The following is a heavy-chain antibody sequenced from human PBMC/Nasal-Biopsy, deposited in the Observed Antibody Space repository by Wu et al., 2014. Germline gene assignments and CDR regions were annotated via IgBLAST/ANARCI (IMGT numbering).Heavy chain of an antibody. V-gene: IGHV1-2*02. CDR2: INPATGGS. CDR1: GYRISDFF. J-gene: IGHJ5*02. D-gene: IGHD6-6*01. CDR3: ARDFQRSRHNWFDP. Sequence: VKVSCKASGYRISDFFVHWVRQAPGQGLEWLGWINPATGGSFSAQKFQGRVTMTRDTSINTAYMELASLTPDDTAVYYCARDFQRSRHNWFDPWGQGTLVTVSS.